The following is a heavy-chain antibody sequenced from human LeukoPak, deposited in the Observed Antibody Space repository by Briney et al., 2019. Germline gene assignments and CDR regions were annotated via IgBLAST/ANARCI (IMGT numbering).Heavy chain of an antibody. Sequence: GSLRLSCAASGFTFSSYGMHWVRQAPGKGLEWVAVISYDGSNKYYADSVKGRFTISRDNSKNTLYLQMNSLRAEDTAVYYCAKAIDYVDYLDYWGQGTLVTVSS. CDR2: ISYDGSNK. V-gene: IGHV3-30*18. CDR3: AKAIDYVDYLDY. CDR1: GFTFSSYG. D-gene: IGHD4-17*01. J-gene: IGHJ4*02.